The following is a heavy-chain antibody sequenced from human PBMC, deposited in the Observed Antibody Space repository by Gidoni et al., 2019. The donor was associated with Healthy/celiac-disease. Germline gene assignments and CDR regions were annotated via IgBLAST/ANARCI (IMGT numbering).Heavy chain of an antibody. CDR3: ARGGGPDWFDP. Sequence: QVQLQESGPGLVKPSETLSLTCTVSGGSISSYYWSWIRQPPGKGLVWIGYIYYSGSTNYNPSLKSRVTISVDTSKNQFSLKLSSVTAADTAVYYCARGGGPDWFDPWGQGTLVTVSS. CDR1: GGSISSYY. J-gene: IGHJ5*02. V-gene: IGHV4-59*01. CDR2: IYYSGST. D-gene: IGHD3-10*01.